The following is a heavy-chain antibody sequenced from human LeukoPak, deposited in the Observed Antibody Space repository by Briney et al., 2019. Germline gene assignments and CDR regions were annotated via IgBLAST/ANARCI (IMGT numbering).Heavy chain of an antibody. CDR1: GFTFSYYW. V-gene: IGHV3-30-3*01. Sequence: GGSLRLSCAASGFTFSYYWMSWVRQAPGKGLEWVAVISYDGSNKYYADSVKGRFTISRDNSKNTLYLQMNSLRAEDTAVYYCARVDGYNDVLFDYWGQGTLVTVSS. J-gene: IGHJ4*02. D-gene: IGHD5-24*01. CDR3: ARVDGYNDVLFDY. CDR2: ISYDGSNK.